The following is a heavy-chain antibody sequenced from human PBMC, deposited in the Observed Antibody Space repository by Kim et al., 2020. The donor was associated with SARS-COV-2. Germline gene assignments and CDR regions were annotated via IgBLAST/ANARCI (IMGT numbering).Heavy chain of an antibody. D-gene: IGHD3-3*01. CDR1: GFTFSSYS. CDR3: ARFGGVSTYYDFWSGYQGYYYGMDV. V-gene: IGHV3-21*01. Sequence: GGSLRLSCAASGFTFSSYSMNWVRQAPGKGLEWVSSISSSSSYIYYADSVKGRFTISRDNAKNSLYLQMNSLRAEDTAVYYCARFGGVSTYYDFWSGYQGYYYGMDVWGQGTTVTVSS. J-gene: IGHJ6*02. CDR2: ISSSSSYI.